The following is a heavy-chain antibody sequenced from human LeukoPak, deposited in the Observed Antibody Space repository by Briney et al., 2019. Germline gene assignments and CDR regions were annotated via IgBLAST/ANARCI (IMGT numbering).Heavy chain of an antibody. CDR3: ARGQKGGMVRGVIEDY. Sequence: AASVKISCKASGYTFTSYDINWVRQATGQGLEWMGWMNPNSGNTGYAQKFQGRVTMTRNTSISTAYMELSSLRSEDTAVYYCARGQKGGMVRGVIEDYWGQGTLVTVSS. V-gene: IGHV1-8*02. CDR2: MNPNSGNT. J-gene: IGHJ4*02. D-gene: IGHD3-10*01. CDR1: GYTFTSYD.